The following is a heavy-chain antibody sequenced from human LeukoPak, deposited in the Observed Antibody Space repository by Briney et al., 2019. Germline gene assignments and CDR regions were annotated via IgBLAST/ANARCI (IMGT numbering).Heavy chain of an antibody. Sequence: QAGGSLRLSCTASGFTFSTYWMSWVRQAPGKGLEWVANTREDGSEKYYVDSVKGRFTISRDNAKNSLYLQMNSLRAEDTAVYYCARGDGGSGIGYWGQGTLVTVSS. J-gene: IGHJ4*02. D-gene: IGHD1-26*01. CDR2: TREDGSEK. CDR3: ARGDGGSGIGY. CDR1: GFTFSTYW. V-gene: IGHV3-7*01.